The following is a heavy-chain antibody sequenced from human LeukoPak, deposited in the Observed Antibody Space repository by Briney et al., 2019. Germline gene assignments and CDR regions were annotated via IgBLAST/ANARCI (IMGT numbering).Heavy chain of an antibody. Sequence: SETLSLTCTVSGGSISSYYWSWIRQPAGKGLEWIGRIYTSGSTNYNPSLKSRVTMSVDTSKNQFSLKLSSVTAADTAVYYCARDYYDSRGYCSDYWGRGTLVTVSS. D-gene: IGHD3-22*01. CDR1: GGSISSYY. V-gene: IGHV4-4*07. CDR3: ARDYYDSRGYCSDY. J-gene: IGHJ4*02. CDR2: IYTSGST.